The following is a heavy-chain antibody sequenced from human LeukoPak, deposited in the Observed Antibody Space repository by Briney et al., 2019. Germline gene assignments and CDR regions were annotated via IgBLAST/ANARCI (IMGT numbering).Heavy chain of an antibody. CDR1: GFILNNYG. Sequence: GGSLRLSCAASGFILNNYGLIWVRQAPGKGLERVSAISNDGGGTNYADFVKGRFTISRDNSKNTLFLQMNSLRAEDTALYYCAKGSSGYFVDLWGQGTLVTVSS. D-gene: IGHD3-22*01. CDR3: AKGSSGYFVDL. V-gene: IGHV3-23*01. CDR2: ISNDGGGT. J-gene: IGHJ5*02.